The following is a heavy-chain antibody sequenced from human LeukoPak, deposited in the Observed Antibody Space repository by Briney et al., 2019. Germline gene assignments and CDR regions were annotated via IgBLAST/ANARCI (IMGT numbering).Heavy chain of an antibody. CDR3: ARDGSSGWYLEEAFDY. V-gene: IGHV3-21*01. CDR2: ITSTGRYI. Sequence: GGSLRLSCAASGFNFIDYTMNWVRQAPGKGLEWVSSITSTGRYIFYADSLKGRFTISRDNAKKPLYLQMNSLRAEDMAVYYCARDGSSGWYLEEAFDYWGQGTLVTVSS. D-gene: IGHD6-19*01. J-gene: IGHJ4*02. CDR1: GFNFIDYT.